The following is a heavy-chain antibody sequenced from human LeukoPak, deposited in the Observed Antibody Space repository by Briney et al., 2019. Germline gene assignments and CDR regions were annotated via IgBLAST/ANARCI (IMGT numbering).Heavy chain of an antibody. D-gene: IGHD4-23*01. Sequence: PGGSLRLSCAASGFTFDDYAMHWVRQAPGKGLEGVSGISWNSGSIGYADSVKGRFTISRDNAKNSLYLQMNSLGAEDTALYYCAKCVDYGGIDAFDIWGQGTMVTVSS. CDR2: ISWNSGSI. CDR3: AKCVDYGGIDAFDI. CDR1: GFTFDDYA. V-gene: IGHV3-9*01. J-gene: IGHJ3*02.